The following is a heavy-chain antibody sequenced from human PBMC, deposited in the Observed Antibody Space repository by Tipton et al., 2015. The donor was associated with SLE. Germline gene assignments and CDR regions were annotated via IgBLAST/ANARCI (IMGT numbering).Heavy chain of an antibody. D-gene: IGHD4-17*01. Sequence: QSGPEVKKPGASVKVSCKASGYTFTSYAMHWVRQAPGQRLEWIGWINAGNGNTKYLQKFQGRVTITRDTSASTAYMELSSLISEDTAVYYCARVTYGEGAFDIWGQGTMVTVSS. V-gene: IGHV1-3*01. CDR3: ARVTYGEGAFDI. CDR2: INAGNGNT. CDR1: GYTFTSYA. J-gene: IGHJ3*02.